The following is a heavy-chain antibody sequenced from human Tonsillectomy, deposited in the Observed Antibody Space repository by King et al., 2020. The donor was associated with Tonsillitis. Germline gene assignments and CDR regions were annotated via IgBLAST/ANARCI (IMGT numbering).Heavy chain of an antibody. CDR3: ASEYDYGDYRAFDI. CDR1: GGSISSGGYS. Sequence: QLQESGPGLVKPSQTLSLTCAVSGGSISSGGYSWSWLRPPPGKGLEWIGYIYYSGSTYYNPSLKSRVTISVDTSKNPFSLKLSSVTAADTAVYYCASEYDYGDYRAFDIWGQGTLVTVSS. J-gene: IGHJ3*02. CDR2: IYYSGST. V-gene: IGHV4-30-4*07. D-gene: IGHD4-17*01.